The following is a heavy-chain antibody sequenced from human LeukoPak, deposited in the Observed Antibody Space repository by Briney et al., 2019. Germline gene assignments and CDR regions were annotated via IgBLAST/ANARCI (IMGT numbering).Heavy chain of an antibody. V-gene: IGHV6-1*01. Sequence: SQTLSLTCAISGDSVSSNSATWNWIRQSPLRGLEWLGRTYYRSQWNNDYAASVKSRIDINPETSKNQFSPQLNSVTPEDTAVYYCARGRGSSADFDYWGQGTLVTVPS. J-gene: IGHJ4*02. CDR3: ARGRGSSADFDY. CDR2: TYYRSQWNN. CDR1: GDSVSSNSAT. D-gene: IGHD6-6*01.